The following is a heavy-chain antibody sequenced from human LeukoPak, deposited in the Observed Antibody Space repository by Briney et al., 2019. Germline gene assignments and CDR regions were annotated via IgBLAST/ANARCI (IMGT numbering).Heavy chain of an antibody. CDR1: GGSISSYY. Sequence: SETLSLTCTVSGGSISSYYWSWIRQPPGKGLEWIGYIYYSGSTNYNPSLKSRVTISVDTSKNQFSLKLSSMTAADTAVYYCARDSNSGIVVVVAATPYAFDIWGQGTMVTVSS. J-gene: IGHJ3*02. CDR2: IYYSGST. D-gene: IGHD2-15*01. V-gene: IGHV4-59*12. CDR3: ARDSNSGIVVVVAATPYAFDI.